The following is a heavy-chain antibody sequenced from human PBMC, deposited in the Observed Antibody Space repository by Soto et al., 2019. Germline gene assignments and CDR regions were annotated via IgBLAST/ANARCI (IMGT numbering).Heavy chain of an antibody. J-gene: IGHJ6*02. V-gene: IGHV4-39*01. D-gene: IGHD6-13*01. Sequence: SETLSLTCTVSGGSISSSSYYWGWIRQPPGKGLEWIGSIYYSGSTYYNPSLKSRVTISVDTSKNPFSLKLSSVTAADTAVYYCARPYVAAAGRPVPGNYYYYGMDVWGQGTTVTVSS. CDR2: IYYSGST. CDR1: GGSISSSSYY. CDR3: ARPYVAAAGRPVPGNYYYYGMDV.